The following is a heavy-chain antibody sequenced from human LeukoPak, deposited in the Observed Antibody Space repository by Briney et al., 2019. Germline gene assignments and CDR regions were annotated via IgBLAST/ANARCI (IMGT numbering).Heavy chain of an antibody. V-gene: IGHV3-7*01. CDR3: ARDHWLYYETSPLDY. J-gene: IGHJ4*02. CDR2: INEDGSEK. Sequence: GGSLRLSCAASGFTFSSYCMSWVRQAPGKGLEWVANINEDGSEKYYVDSVKGRFTISRDSAKNSLYLQMNSLRAEDTAVYYCARDHWLYYETSPLDYWGQGTLVTVSS. D-gene: IGHD3-22*01. CDR1: GFTFSSYC.